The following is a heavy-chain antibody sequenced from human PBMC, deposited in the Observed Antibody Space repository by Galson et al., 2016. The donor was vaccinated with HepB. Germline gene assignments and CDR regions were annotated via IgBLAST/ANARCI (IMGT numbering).Heavy chain of an antibody. J-gene: IGHJ6*03. CDR1: GGTFRNYA. D-gene: IGHD1-7*01. V-gene: IGHV1-69*13. Sequence: SVKVSCKASGGTFRNYAISWVRQAPGQGLEWMGGIIPIFGTTNYAQKFQGRVTITADESTNTAYMELSSLRSEDTAVYYCATGRELELLYYYMDVWGKGTTVTVSS. CDR3: ATGRELELLYYYMDV. CDR2: IIPIFGTT.